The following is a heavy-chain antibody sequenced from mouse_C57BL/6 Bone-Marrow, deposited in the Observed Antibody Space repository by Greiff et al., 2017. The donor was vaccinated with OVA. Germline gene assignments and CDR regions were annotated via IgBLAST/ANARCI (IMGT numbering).Heavy chain of an antibody. Sequence: EVQVVESGGGLVQPGGSLSLSCAASGFTFTDYYMSWVRQPPGKALEWLGFIRNKANGYTTEYSASVKGRFTISRDNSQSILYLQMNALRAEDSATYYCARSGSGYWYFAVWGTGTTVTVSS. J-gene: IGHJ1*03. CDR1: GFTFTDYY. CDR3: ARSGSGYWYFAV. V-gene: IGHV7-3*01. CDR2: IRNKANGYTT. D-gene: IGHD1-1*01.